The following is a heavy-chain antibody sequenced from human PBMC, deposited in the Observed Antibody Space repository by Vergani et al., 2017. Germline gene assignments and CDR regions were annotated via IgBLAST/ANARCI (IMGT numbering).Heavy chain of an antibody. Sequence: EVQLVESGGGLVQPGRSLRLSCAASGFTFDDYAMHWVRQAPGKGLEWVSGISWNSGSIGYADSVKGRFTISRDNAKNSLYLQMNSLRAEDTALYYCAKESSIAVALFGYWGQGTLVTVSS. CDR1: GFTFDDYA. J-gene: IGHJ4*02. D-gene: IGHD6-19*01. V-gene: IGHV3-9*01. CDR2: ISWNSGSI. CDR3: AKESSIAVALFGY.